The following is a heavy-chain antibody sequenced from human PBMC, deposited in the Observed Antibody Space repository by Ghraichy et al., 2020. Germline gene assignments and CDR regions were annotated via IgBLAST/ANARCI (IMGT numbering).Heavy chain of an antibody. D-gene: IGHD3-22*01. CDR1: GLSVSTNS. CDR2: IHSDTTT. V-gene: IGHV3-53*01. Sequence: GESLNISCAASGLSVSTNSMSWVRQAPGRGLEWVSIIHSDTTTYYADSVRGRFTISRDNSKNTLYLQMNSLRVEDTAVYYCAKDMYYYENNGGSAAFDLWGQGTTVTVSS. J-gene: IGHJ3*01. CDR3: AKDMYYYENNGGSAAFDL.